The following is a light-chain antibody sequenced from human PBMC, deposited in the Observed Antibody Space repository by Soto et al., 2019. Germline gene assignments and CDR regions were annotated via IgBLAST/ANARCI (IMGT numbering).Light chain of an antibody. V-gene: IGKV3-11*02. CDR3: QHRNKWGGT. Sequence: DIVLTHSPATLSWSPGQRATLSCMASQSVSGYLAWYQQRPGQAPRLLSYDAANRATGIPARFSFSGSCRGLTLTITTLEPDGFGVYYCQHRNKWGGTLGGWGKVDIK. CDR2: DAA. CDR1: QSVSGY. J-gene: IGKJ4*01.